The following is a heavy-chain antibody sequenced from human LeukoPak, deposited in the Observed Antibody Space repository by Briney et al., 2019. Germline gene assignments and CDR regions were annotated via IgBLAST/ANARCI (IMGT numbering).Heavy chain of an antibody. CDR3: ARDTITVTTPYFDY. CDR1: GYTFTGYY. V-gene: IGHV1-2*02. J-gene: IGHJ4*02. Sequence: ASVKVSCKASGYTFTGYYIDWVRQAPGQGLEWMGWINSDSGGTNYAQKFQGRVTMTRDTSTSTAYVEPSSLRSDDTAFYYCARDTITVTTPYFDYWGQGTLVTVPS. D-gene: IGHD4-17*01. CDR2: INSDSGGT.